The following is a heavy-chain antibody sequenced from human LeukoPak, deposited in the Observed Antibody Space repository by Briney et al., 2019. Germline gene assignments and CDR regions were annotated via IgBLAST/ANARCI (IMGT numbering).Heavy chain of an antibody. D-gene: IGHD2-15*01. CDR3: ARDPSGCSGGSCYRKYYFDC. Sequence: SQTLSLTCAISGDSVSSNSAAWNWIRQSPSRGLEWLGRTYYRSKWYNDYAVSVKSRITINPDTSKNQFSLQLNSVTPEDTAVYYCARDPSGCSGGSCYRKYYFDCWGQGTLVTVSS. J-gene: IGHJ4*02. V-gene: IGHV6-1*01. CDR2: TYYRSKWYN. CDR1: GDSVSSNSAA.